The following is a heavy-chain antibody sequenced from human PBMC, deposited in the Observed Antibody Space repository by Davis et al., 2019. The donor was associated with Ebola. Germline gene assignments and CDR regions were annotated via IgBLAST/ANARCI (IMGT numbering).Heavy chain of an antibody. CDR2: ISGSGGST. Sequence: GESLKISCAASGFTFSSYAMSWVRQAPGKGLEWVSAISGSGGSTYYADSVKGRFTISRDNSKNTLYLQMNILRAEDTAVYYCATTTNPDYWGQGTLVTVSS. J-gene: IGHJ4*02. V-gene: IGHV3-23*01. CDR1: GFTFSSYA. CDR3: ATTTNPDY. D-gene: IGHD1-26*01.